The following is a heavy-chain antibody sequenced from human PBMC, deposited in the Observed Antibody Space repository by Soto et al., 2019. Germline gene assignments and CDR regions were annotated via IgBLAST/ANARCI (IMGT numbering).Heavy chain of an antibody. Sequence: GESLKISCKGSGYSFTSYWIGWVRQMPGKGLEWMGIIYPGDSDTRYSPSFQGQVTISADKSISTAYLQWSSLKASDTAMYYCARCYSWYRPSYGMDVWRQGTTVTVSS. CDR2: IYPGDSDT. D-gene: IGHD6-13*01. CDR3: ARCYSWYRPSYGMDV. V-gene: IGHV5-51*01. CDR1: GYSFTSYW. J-gene: IGHJ6*02.